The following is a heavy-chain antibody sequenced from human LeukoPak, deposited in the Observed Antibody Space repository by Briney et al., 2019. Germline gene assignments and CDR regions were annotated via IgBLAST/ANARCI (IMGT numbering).Heavy chain of an antibody. V-gene: IGHV4-59*08. CDR2: IYYSGST. CDR3: ARLDGDYYFDY. CDR1: GGSISSYY. Sequence: PSETLSPTCTVSGGSISSYYWSWIRQPPGKGLEWIGYIYYSGSTNYNPSLKSRVTISVDTSKNQFSLKLSSVTAADTAVYYCARLDGDYYFDYWGQGTLVTVSS. J-gene: IGHJ4*02. D-gene: IGHD4-17*01.